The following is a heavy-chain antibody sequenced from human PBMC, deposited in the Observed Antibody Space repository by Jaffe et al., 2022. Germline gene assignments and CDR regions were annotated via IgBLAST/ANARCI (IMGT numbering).Heavy chain of an antibody. CDR2: IIPIFGTA. Sequence: QVQLVQSGAEVKKPGSSVKVSCKASGGTFSSYAISWVRQAPGQGLEWMGGIIPIFGTANYAQKFQGRVTITTDESTSTAYMELSSLRSEDTAVYYCARDRTPYYYDSSGYFGDCCAFDIWGQGTMVTVSS. D-gene: IGHD3-22*01. CDR1: GGTFSSYA. V-gene: IGHV1-69*05. CDR3: ARDRTPYYYDSSGYFGDCCAFDI. J-gene: IGHJ3*02.